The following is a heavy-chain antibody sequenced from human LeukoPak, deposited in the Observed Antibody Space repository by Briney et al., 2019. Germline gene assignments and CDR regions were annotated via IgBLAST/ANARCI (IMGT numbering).Heavy chain of an antibody. D-gene: IGHD6-25*01. CDR3: AKSWVKQRPQTYYYYGMDV. Sequence: GRSLRLSCAASGFTFDNYAMHWVRQAPGKGLEWVSGTSWNSGSIGYADSVKGRFTISRDNAKNSLYLQLNSLRAEDTALYYCAKSWVKQRPQTYYYYGMDVWGQGTTVTVSS. CDR1: GFTFDNYA. V-gene: IGHV3-9*01. J-gene: IGHJ6*02. CDR2: TSWNSGSI.